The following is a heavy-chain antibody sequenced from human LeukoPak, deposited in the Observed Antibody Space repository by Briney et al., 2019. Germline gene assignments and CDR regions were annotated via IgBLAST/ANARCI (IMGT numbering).Heavy chain of an antibody. CDR1: RFTFSSYA. CDR2: ISYDGSNK. Sequence: GGSLRLSCAASRFTFSSYAMHWVRQAPGKGLEWVAVISYDGSNKYYADSVKGRFTISRDNSKNMLYLQMNGLRAEDTAVYYCARSSSSWYMGYFQHWGQGTLVTVSS. J-gene: IGHJ1*01. CDR3: ARSSSSWYMGYFQH. V-gene: IGHV3-30*04. D-gene: IGHD6-13*01.